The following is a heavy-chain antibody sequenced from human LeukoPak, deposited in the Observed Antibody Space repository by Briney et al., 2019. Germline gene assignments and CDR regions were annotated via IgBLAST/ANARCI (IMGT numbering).Heavy chain of an antibody. CDR1: GDSISRYS. Sequence: SETLSLTCIVSGDSISRYSWSWVRQPPGKGLDWITYTFKSGSTNYNPSLKSRVTISVDTSKNQFSLKLSSVTAADTAVYYCARVVDSSGYLTFDYWGQGTLVTVSS. D-gene: IGHD3-22*01. V-gene: IGHV4-59*01. CDR2: TFKSGST. CDR3: ARVVDSSGYLTFDY. J-gene: IGHJ4*02.